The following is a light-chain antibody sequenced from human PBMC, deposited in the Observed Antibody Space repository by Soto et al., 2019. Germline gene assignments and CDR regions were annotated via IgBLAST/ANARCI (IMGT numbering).Light chain of an antibody. Sequence: SYELTQPPSVSVAPGKTARITCGGNNIGSKSVHWYQQKPGQAPVLVIYYDSDRPSGIPERFSGSNSGNTATLTISRVEAGDEADYYCQVWDSSRDHVVFGGGTKLTVL. V-gene: IGLV3-21*04. J-gene: IGLJ2*01. CDR3: QVWDSSRDHVV. CDR2: YDS. CDR1: NIGSKS.